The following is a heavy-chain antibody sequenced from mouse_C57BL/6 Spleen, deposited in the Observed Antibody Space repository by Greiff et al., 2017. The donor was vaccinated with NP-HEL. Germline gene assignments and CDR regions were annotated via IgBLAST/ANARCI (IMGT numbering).Heavy chain of an antibody. CDR1: GYAFSSYW. CDR2: IYPGDGDT. D-gene: IGHD1-1*01. Sequence: VQLQQSGAELVKPGASVKISCKASGYAFSSYWMNWVKQRPGKGLEWIGQIYPGDGDTNYNGKFKGKATLTADKSSSTAYMQLSSLTSEDSAVYFCARREDYYGSSYDYWGQGTTLTVSS. CDR3: ARREDYYGSSYDY. V-gene: IGHV1-80*01. J-gene: IGHJ2*01.